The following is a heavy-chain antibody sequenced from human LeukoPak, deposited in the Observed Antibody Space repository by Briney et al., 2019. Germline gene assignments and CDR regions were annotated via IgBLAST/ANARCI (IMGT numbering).Heavy chain of an antibody. J-gene: IGHJ3*02. CDR2: VSSDSSII. CDR1: GFTFSSYS. Sequence: GGSLRLSCAASGFTFSSYSMNWVRQAPGKGLEWVSYVSSDSSIIHYADSVKGRLTISRDNAKNSLYLQMNSLRDEDTALYYCARDVAYAFDIWGQGTMVTVSS. V-gene: IGHV3-48*02. CDR3: ARDVAYAFDI.